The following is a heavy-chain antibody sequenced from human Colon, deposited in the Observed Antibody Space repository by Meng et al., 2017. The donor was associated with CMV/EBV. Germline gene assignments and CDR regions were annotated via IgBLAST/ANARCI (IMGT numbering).Heavy chain of an antibody. CDR1: GFTFSSYE. CDR3: ASGQLY. CDR2: ITNRGGTI. V-gene: IGHV3-48*03. D-gene: IGHD5-24*01. J-gene: IGHJ4*02. Sequence: GGPLRLSCVASGFTFSSYEMNWVRQAPGKGLEWVAYITNRGGTIYYADSVKGRFTISRDNAKNVLFLQMNSLRAEDTAVYYCASGQLYWGQGTLVTVSS.